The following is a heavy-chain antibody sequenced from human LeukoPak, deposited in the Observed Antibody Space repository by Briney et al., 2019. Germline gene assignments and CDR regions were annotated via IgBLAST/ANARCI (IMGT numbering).Heavy chain of an antibody. CDR1: GGSISSYY. CDR2: IYTSGST. CDR3: ARGRYVTTRGGAAAGFLDY. J-gene: IGHJ4*02. Sequence: SETLSLTCTVSGGSISSYYWSWIRQPAGKGLEWIGRIYTSGSTNYNPSLKSRVTISVDTSKNQFSLRLSSVTAADTDVYYCARGRYVTTRGGAAAGFLDYWGQGTLVTVST. D-gene: IGHD6-13*01. V-gene: IGHV4-4*07.